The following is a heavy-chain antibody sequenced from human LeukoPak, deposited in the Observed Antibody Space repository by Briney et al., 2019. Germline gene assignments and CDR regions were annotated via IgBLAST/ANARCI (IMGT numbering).Heavy chain of an antibody. CDR1: GYTFTGYY. D-gene: IGHD6-19*01. V-gene: IGHV1-2*04. CDR3: ARDQQWLVRGNYYYGMDV. CDR2: INPNSGGT. J-gene: IGHJ6*02. Sequence: GASVKVSCKASGYTFTGYYMHWVRLAPGQGLEWMGWINPNSGGTNYAQKFQGWVTMTRDTSISTAYMELSRLRSDDTAVYYCARDQQWLVRGNYYYGMDVWGQGTTVTVSS.